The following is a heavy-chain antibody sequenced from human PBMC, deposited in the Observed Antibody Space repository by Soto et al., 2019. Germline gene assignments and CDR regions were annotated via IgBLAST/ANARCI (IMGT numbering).Heavy chain of an antibody. J-gene: IGHJ4*02. CDR2: ISGSGDTI. CDR1: GFRFSDYF. D-gene: IGHD3-10*01. CDR3: ARRSTMVTDFDY. V-gene: IGHV3-11*01. Sequence: QVQLVESGGTLGKPGGALRLSCAASGFRFSDYFMNWIRQAPGKRLEWLSYISGSGDTIFYADSVKGRFTISRDNAKNSLYLQMDSLRADDTAVYYCARRSTMVTDFDYWGQGTLVAVSS.